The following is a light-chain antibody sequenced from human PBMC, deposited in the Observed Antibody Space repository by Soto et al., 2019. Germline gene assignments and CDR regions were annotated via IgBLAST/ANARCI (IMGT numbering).Light chain of an antibody. J-gene: IGKJ1*01. CDR1: QEISGY. CDR3: QQLKWA. CDR2: GVS. V-gene: IGKV1-9*01. Sequence: IHLTQSPSSLSASVGDRVTITCRASQEISGYLAWYQQTPGKAPKLLIYGVSTLQDGVSSRFSGRGAGTDCALTISSRQPEEYGTYDCQQLKWAFGPGT.